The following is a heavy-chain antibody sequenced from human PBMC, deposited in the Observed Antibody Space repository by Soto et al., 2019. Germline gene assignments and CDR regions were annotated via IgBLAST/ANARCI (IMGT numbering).Heavy chain of an antibody. Sequence: PGESLKISCKGSGYSFTSYWISWVRQMPGKGLEWMGRIDPSDSYTNYSPSFQGHVTISADKSISTAYLQWSSLKASDTAMYYCARLPVVPAAYSYYYYGMDVGGKGTTVTVS. J-gene: IGHJ6*04. CDR2: IDPSDSYT. CDR1: GYSFTSYW. V-gene: IGHV5-10-1*01. CDR3: ARLPVVPAAYSYYYYGMDV. D-gene: IGHD2-2*01.